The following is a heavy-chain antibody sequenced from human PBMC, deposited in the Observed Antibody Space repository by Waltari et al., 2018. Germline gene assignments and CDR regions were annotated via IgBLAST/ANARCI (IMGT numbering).Heavy chain of an antibody. D-gene: IGHD1-26*01. CDR1: GFTFSSYE. J-gene: IGHJ4*02. CDR2: ISSSGSTI. V-gene: IGHV3-48*03. CDR3: ARHSSGSYSFDY. Sequence: EVQLVESGGGLVQPGGSLRLYCAASGFTFSSYEMNWFRQAPGKGLEWVSYISSSGSTIYYADSVKGRFTISRDNAKNSLYLQMNSLRAEDTAVYYCARHSSGSYSFDYWGQGTLVTVSS.